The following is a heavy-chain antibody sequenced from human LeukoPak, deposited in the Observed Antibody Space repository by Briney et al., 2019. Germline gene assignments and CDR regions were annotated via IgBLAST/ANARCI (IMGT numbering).Heavy chain of an antibody. Sequence: GGSLRLSCAASGFTFDDYAMHWVRHAPGKGLEWVSGISWNSGSIGYADSVKGRFTISRDNAKNSLYLQMNSLRAEDTALYYCAKAEGGTYAMVAFDIWGQGTMVTVSS. CDR3: AKAEGGTYAMVAFDI. CDR1: GFTFDDYA. D-gene: IGHD3-16*01. V-gene: IGHV3-9*01. J-gene: IGHJ3*02. CDR2: ISWNSGSI.